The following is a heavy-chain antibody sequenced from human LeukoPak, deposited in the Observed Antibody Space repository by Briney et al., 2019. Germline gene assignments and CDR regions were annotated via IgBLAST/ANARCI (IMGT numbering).Heavy chain of an antibody. CDR2: IGFGDDSA. D-gene: IGHD3-9*01. V-gene: IGHV3-23*01. J-gene: IGHJ5*02. CDR3: AKDPTSVGGRHDWLLDS. CDR1: GFTFNNYA. Sequence: GGSLKLSCAASGFTFNNYAMSWVRQAPGKGLEWVSTIGFGDDSAYYADSVKGRFTISRDNSKNTLYLQMNYLRAEDTAVYYCAKDPTSVGGRHDWLLDSWGQGTLVTVSS.